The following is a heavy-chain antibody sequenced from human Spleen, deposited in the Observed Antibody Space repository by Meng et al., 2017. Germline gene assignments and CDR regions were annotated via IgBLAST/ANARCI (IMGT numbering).Heavy chain of an antibody. CDR3: ARVLYGSGYYADY. CDR1: GGTFSSYA. J-gene: IGHJ4*02. CDR2: IIPIFDTA. V-gene: IGHV1-69*13. D-gene: IGHD3-22*01. Sequence: SVKVSCKASGGTFSSYAISWVRQAPGQGLEWMGGIIPIFDTANYAQKFQGRVTITADESTSTAYMELSSLRSEDTAVYYCARVLYGSGYYADYWGQGTLVTVSS.